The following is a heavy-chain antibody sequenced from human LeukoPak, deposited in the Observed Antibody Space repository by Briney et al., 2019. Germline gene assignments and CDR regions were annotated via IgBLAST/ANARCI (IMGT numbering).Heavy chain of an antibody. V-gene: IGHV1-3*01. CDR1: GYTFTSYA. Sequence: AASVNVSCKASGYTFTSYAMHWVRQAPGPRLEWMGWINAGNGNTKYSQKFQGRVTITRGTSASTAYMELSSLRSEDTAVYYCARESEGVAYDILTGPPGMDVWGKGTTVTVSS. CDR2: INAGNGNT. J-gene: IGHJ6*04. CDR3: ARESEGVAYDILTGPPGMDV. D-gene: IGHD3-9*01.